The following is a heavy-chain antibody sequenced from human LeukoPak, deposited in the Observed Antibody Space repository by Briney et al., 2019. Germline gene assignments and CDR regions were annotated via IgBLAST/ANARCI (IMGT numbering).Heavy chain of an antibody. CDR3: ARLTGYSFYFDY. V-gene: IGHV4-59*01. Sequence: PSETLSLTCTVSGGSISSYYWSWIRQPPGKGLEWIGYIYYSGSTNYNPSLKSRVTISVDTSKNQFSLKLSSVTAADTAVYYCARLTGYSFYFDYWGQGTLVTVSS. D-gene: IGHD3-9*01. CDR2: IYYSGST. CDR1: GGSISSYY. J-gene: IGHJ4*02.